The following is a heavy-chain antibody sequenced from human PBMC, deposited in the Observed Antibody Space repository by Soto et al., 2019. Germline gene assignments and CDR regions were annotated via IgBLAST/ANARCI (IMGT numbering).Heavy chain of an antibody. CDR1: VYTFRSYD. V-gene: IGHV3-13*01. Sequence: PWGSLRISCASSVYTFRSYDMAGARQVTGKGLEWVSVIGSAGDSNYAPSVKGRFTISRENAKNSLYLQMNSLRAGDTAVYYCARGSKGTYGMDVWGQGTTVTVSS. CDR3: ARGSKGTYGMDV. CDR2: IGSAGDS. J-gene: IGHJ6*01. D-gene: IGHD3-10*01.